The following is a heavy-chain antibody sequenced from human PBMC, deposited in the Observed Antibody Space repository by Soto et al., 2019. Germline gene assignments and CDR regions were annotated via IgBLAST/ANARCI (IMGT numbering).Heavy chain of an antibody. J-gene: IGHJ6*02. V-gene: IGHV3-48*03. CDR3: ARDKALCSSTSCSAV. CDR2: IDSSGTTV. Sequence: PGGSLRLSCTAAGFTFNFYEMSWVRQAPGKGLEWVSYIDSSGTTVYYADSVKGRFTISRDNAKNSLYLQLHSLRAEDTAVYYCARDKALCSSTSCSAVWGQGTTVTVSS. D-gene: IGHD2-2*01. CDR1: GFTFNFYE.